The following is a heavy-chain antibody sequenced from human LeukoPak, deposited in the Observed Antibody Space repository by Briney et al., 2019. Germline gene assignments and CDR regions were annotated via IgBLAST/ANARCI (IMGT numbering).Heavy chain of an antibody. CDR3: ATDVDTAMAPIDY. V-gene: IGHV1-2*02. CDR1: GYTFTGYY. CDR2: INPNSGGT. D-gene: IGHD5-18*01. Sequence: ASVKVSCKASGYTFTGYYMHWVRQAPGQGLEWMGWINPNSGGTNYAQKFQGRVTMTRDTSISTAYMELSRLRSDDTAVYYCATDVDTAMAPIDYWGQGTLVTVSS. J-gene: IGHJ4*02.